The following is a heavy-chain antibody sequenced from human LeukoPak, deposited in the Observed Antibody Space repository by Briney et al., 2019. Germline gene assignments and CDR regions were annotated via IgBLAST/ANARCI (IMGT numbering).Heavy chain of an antibody. D-gene: IGHD6-6*01. CDR3: ARIYSSSSSGAFDI. J-gene: IGHJ3*02. CDR1: GFTFSSYA. Sequence: GGSLRLSCAASGFTFSSYAMHWVRQAPGKGLEWVAVISYDGSNKYYADSVKGRFTISRDNSKNTLYLQMNSLRAEDTAVYYCARIYSSSSSGAFDIWGQGTMVTVSS. CDR2: ISYDGSNK. V-gene: IGHV3-30-3*01.